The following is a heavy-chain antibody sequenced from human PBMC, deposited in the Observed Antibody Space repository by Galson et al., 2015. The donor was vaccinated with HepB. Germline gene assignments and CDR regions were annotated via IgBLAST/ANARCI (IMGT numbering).Heavy chain of an antibody. J-gene: IGHJ4*02. D-gene: IGHD2-15*01. CDR3: ARAHRYCSGGSCPIDY. V-gene: IGHV3-7*03. CDR2: IKQDGSEK. CDR1: GFTFSSYW. Sequence: SLRLSCAASGFTFSSYWMSWVRQAPGKGLEWVANIKQDGSEKYYVDSVKARFTISRDNAKNSLYLQMNSLRAEDTAVYYCARAHRYCSGGSCPIDYWGQGTLVTVSS.